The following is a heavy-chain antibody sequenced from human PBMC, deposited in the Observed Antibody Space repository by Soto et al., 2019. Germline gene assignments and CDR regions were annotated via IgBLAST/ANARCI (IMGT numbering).Heavy chain of an antibody. CDR1: GYTFSSNA. CDR2: INGGNGYT. V-gene: IGHV1-3*01. J-gene: IGHJ6*02. D-gene: IGHD3-10*01. CDR3: ARATYTSGGSPTFAMDV. Sequence: QVHLVQSGAEVKEPGASVRVSCKASGYTFSSNAIHWVRQAPGQELEWMGWINGGNGYTKYSQNCQDRVTLTRDTSASTTYMELSSLRSEDTAIFYCARATYTSGGSPTFAMDVWGQGTKVTVSS.